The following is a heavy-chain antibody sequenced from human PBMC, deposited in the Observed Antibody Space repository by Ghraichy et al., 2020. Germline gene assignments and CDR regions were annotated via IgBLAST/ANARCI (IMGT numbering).Heavy chain of an antibody. J-gene: IGHJ6*02. CDR3: ARGSRVVRFFYYDGMDV. D-gene: IGHD4-23*01. CDR2: ITSSSRRI. V-gene: IGHV3-48*02. CDR1: GFTFGGYG. Sequence: GGSLRLSCVGSGFTFGGYGMNWVRQSPGKGLEWVSHITSSSRRIFYADSVKGRFTISRDNAKNSLSLQMNSLRDEDTAVYYCARGSRVVRFFYYDGMDVWGQGTTVTVSS.